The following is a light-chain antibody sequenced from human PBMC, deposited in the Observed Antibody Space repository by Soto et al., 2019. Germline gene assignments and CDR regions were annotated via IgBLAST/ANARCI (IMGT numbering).Light chain of an antibody. Sequence: QPVLTQPDSVSGSHGHAITITCIGTSSDIGAYNYASWYQQHPGKAPKLIIYDVSNRPSGVSNRFSGSKSGYTASLTISGLQAEDEDDYYCSSYSSTTTRVFGTGN. J-gene: IGLJ1*01. CDR2: DVS. CDR1: SSDIGAYNY. CDR3: SSYSSTTTRV. V-gene: IGLV2-14*03.